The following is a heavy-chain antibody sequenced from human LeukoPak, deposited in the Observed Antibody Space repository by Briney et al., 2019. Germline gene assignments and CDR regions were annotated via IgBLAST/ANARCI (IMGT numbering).Heavy chain of an antibody. CDR1: GFTFSRYA. Sequence: PAGSLRLSCAASGFTFSRYAMSWVRQAPGKGLKWLSSISGSGGSTYYADSVKGRFTISRDNSKNTLYLQMNSLRAEDTAVYYCAKPYAWFGELPDYWGQGTLVTVSS. J-gene: IGHJ4*02. CDR3: AKPYAWFGELPDY. D-gene: IGHD3-10*01. CDR2: ISGSGGST. V-gene: IGHV3-23*01.